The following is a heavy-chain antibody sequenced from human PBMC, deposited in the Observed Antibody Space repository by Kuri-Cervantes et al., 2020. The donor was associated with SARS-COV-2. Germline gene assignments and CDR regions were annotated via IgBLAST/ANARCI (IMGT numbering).Heavy chain of an antibody. D-gene: IGHD3-3*01. CDR3: ARDHNDFWSGYYPLDY. CDR2: IKQDGSEK. V-gene: IGHV3-7*01. J-gene: IGHJ4*02. Sequence: GESLKISCAASGFIFSDYYMTWIRQPPGKGLEWVANIKQDGSEKYYVDSVKGRFTISRDNAKNSLYLRMNSLRAEDTAVYYCARDHNDFWSGYYPLDYWGQGTLVTVSS. CDR1: GFIFSDYY.